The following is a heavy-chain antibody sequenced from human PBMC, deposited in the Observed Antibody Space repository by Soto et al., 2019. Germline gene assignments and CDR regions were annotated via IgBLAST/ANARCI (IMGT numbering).Heavy chain of an antibody. J-gene: IGHJ6*02. CDR1: GFTFSSYG. CDR3: AKDTYGDYEYYYGMDV. CDR2: ISYDGSNK. V-gene: IGHV3-30*18. Sequence: VQLVESGGGLVQPGRSLRLSCAASGFTFSSYGMHWVRQAPGKGLEWVAVISYDGSNKYYADSVKGRFTISRDNSKNTLYLQMNSLRAEDTAVYYCAKDTYGDYEYYYGMDVWGQGTTVTVSS. D-gene: IGHD4-17*01.